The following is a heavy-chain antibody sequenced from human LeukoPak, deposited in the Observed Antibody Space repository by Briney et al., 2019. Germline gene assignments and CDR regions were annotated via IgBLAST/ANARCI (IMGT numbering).Heavy chain of an antibody. D-gene: IGHD2-8*01. V-gene: IGHV3-21*01. CDR1: GFTFSSYS. Sequence: GGSLRLSCAASGFTFSSYSMNWVRQAPGKGLEWVSSISSSSYIYYADSVKGRFTISRDNAKNSPYLQMNSLRAEDTAVYYCARAGCTNGVCYRSNWFDPWGQGTLVTVSS. CDR3: ARAGCTNGVCYRSNWFDP. J-gene: IGHJ5*02. CDR2: ISSSSYI.